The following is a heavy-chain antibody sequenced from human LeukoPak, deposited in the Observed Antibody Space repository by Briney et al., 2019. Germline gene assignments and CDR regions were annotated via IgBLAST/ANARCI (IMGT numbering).Heavy chain of an antibody. CDR3: ASPAKGAYYYYYMDV. Sequence: ASVQVSCKTSGYSFHPYGLTWVRQAPGQGLEWMGWTSTYNGNTNYAQKFQGRVSMTTDTSTNTAYLELRGLRSNDTAVYFCASPAKGAYYYYYMDVWGKGTTVTVSS. V-gene: IGHV1-18*01. CDR1: GYSFHPYG. J-gene: IGHJ6*03. D-gene: IGHD2-2*01. CDR2: TSTYNGNT.